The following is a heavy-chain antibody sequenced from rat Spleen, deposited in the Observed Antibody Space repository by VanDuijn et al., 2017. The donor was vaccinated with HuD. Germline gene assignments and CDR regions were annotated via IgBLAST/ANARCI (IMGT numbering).Heavy chain of an antibody. D-gene: IGHD4-3*01. CDR3: ARQDTSGYSNWFGY. Sequence: EVQLVESGGGSVQPGRSLKLSCAASGFTFNKYDMPWVRQAPTKGLEWVASISPSGGGTWHRDSVKGRFTVSRDNAKSTLYLQMDSLRSEDTATYYCARQDTSGYSNWFGYWGQGTLVTVSS. J-gene: IGHJ3*01. V-gene: IGHV5-25*01. CDR2: ISPSGGGT. CDR1: GFTFNKYD.